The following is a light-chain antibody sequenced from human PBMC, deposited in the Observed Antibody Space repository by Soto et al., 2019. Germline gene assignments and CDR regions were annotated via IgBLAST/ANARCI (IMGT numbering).Light chain of an antibody. CDR2: FGS. CDR3: MQAQQTPPT. J-gene: IGKJ1*01. CDR1: QSLLQSNGYNY. Sequence: DIVMTQSPLSLPVTPGEPASISCNSSQSLLQSNGYNYLDWYLQKPGQSPQLLIYFGSYRASGVPDRFSGSGSGTDFTLKTRRVEAEDVAIYYCMQAQQTPPTFGQGTKVEIK. V-gene: IGKV2-28*01.